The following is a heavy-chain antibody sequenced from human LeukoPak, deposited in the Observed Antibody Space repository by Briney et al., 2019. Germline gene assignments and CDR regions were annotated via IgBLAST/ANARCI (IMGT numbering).Heavy chain of an antibody. CDR2: IYYSGST. D-gene: IGHD3-16*01. Sequence: PETLSLTCAVSGVSISGSYYYWGWIRQPPGKGLEWIGNIYYSGSTYYNASLQSRVTISIDTSKNQFSLKLSSVTAADTAVYYCARQGAIMIERGTFDYWGQGTLVTVSS. CDR3: ARQGAIMIERGTFDY. CDR1: GVSISGSYYY. V-gene: IGHV4-39*01. J-gene: IGHJ4*02.